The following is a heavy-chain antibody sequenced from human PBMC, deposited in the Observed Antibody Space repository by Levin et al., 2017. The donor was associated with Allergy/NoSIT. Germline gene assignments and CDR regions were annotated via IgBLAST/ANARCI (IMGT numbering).Heavy chain of an antibody. CDR1: GFTFSSYS. D-gene: IGHD2-8*01. Sequence: PGGSLRLSCTASGFTFSSYSMNWVRQAPGKGLEWVSSISSSSSYIYYADSVKGRFTISRDKAKNSVYLQMNSLRAEDTAVYYCARGPNGEIVLMVYADYWGQGTLVTVSS. J-gene: IGHJ4*02. CDR2: ISSSSSYI. CDR3: ARGPNGEIVLMVYADY. V-gene: IGHV3-21*01.